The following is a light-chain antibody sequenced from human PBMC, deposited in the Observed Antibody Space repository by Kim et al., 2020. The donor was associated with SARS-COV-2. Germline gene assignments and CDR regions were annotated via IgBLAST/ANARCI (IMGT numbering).Light chain of an antibody. V-gene: IGLV2-14*04. CDR2: DVS. Sequence: GQSITIACTGTSSDVCGYNYVSWYQQHPGKAPKLMIYDVSKRPSGVSNRFSGSKSGNTASLTISGLQAEDEADYYCSSYTSSSTLVFGGGTKLTVL. CDR3: SSYTSSSTLV. J-gene: IGLJ2*01. CDR1: SSDVCGYNY.